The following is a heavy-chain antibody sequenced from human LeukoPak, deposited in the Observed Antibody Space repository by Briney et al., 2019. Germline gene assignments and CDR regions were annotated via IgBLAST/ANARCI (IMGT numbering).Heavy chain of an antibody. CDR1: GITLSNYG. Sequence: GGSLRLSCAVPGITLSNYGMSWVRQAPGKGLEWVAGISGSGGRTTYADSVKGRFTISRDNSKHTLYLQMNSLRAEDTAIYYCAKMMLVNVHQQPAFDIWGQGTMVTVS. D-gene: IGHD3-10*02. V-gene: IGHV3-23*01. J-gene: IGHJ3*02. CDR3: AKMMLVNVHQQPAFDI. CDR2: ISGSGGRT.